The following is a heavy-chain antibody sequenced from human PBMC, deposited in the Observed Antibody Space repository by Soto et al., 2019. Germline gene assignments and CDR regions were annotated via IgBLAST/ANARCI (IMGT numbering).Heavy chain of an antibody. Sequence: QVQLQESGPGLVKPSQTLSLTCTVSGGSISSGDYYWSWIRQPPGKGLEWIGYIYYSGSTYYNPSLKSRVTISVDTSKNQFSLKLSSVTAADTAVYYGARGGGAKWYYYGMDVWGQGTTVTVSS. V-gene: IGHV4-30-4*01. D-gene: IGHD1-26*01. CDR1: GGSISSGDYY. J-gene: IGHJ6*02. CDR3: ARGGGAKWYYYGMDV. CDR2: IYYSGST.